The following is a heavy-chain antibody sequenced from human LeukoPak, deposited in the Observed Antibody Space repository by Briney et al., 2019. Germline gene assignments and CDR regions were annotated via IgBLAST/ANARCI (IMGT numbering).Heavy chain of an antibody. V-gene: IGHV4-39*07. CDR1: GGSISSSSYY. CDR2: IYYSGST. CDR3: ARSEPRKPPDDY. Sequence: PSETLSLTCTVSGGSISSSSYYWGWIRQPPGKGLEWIGSIYYSGSTYYNPSLKSRVTISVDTSKNQFSLKLSSVTAADTAVYYCARSEPRKPPDDYWGRGTLVTVSS. J-gene: IGHJ4*02.